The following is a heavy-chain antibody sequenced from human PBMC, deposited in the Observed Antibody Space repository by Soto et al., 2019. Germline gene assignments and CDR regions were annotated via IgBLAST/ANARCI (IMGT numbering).Heavy chain of an antibody. V-gene: IGHV3-30-3*01. Sequence: QVQLVESGGGVVQPGRPLRLSCAASGFTFSSYAMHWVRQAPGKGLEWVAVISYDGSNKYSADSVKGRFTISRDNSKNTLYLQMNSLRAEDTAVYYCARDQAYYFDYWGQGTLVTVSS. J-gene: IGHJ4*02. CDR3: ARDQAYYFDY. CDR2: ISYDGSNK. CDR1: GFTFSSYA.